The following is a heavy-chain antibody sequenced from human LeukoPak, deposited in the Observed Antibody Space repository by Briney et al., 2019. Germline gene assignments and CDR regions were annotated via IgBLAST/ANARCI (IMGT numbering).Heavy chain of an antibody. CDR2: INPNSGGT. CDR1: GYTFTGYY. Sequence: ASVKVSCKASGYTFTGYYMHWVLQAPGQGLEWMGWINPNSGGTNYAQKFQGRVTMTRDTSISTAYMELSRLRSDDTAVYYCARLLSHYDSSGGYNWFDPWGQGTLVTVSS. V-gene: IGHV1-2*02. D-gene: IGHD3-22*01. CDR3: ARLLSHYDSSGGYNWFDP. J-gene: IGHJ5*02.